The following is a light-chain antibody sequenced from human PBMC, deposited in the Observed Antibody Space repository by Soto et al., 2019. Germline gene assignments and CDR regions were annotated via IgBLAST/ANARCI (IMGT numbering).Light chain of an antibody. Sequence: QSVLTQPPSASGTPGQRVTISCSGSSSNIGSNTVNWYQQLPGTAPKLLIYGNNQRPSGVPDRFSGSKSGTSASLAISGLHSEDEADYYCAAWDGSLNAYVFGTGTKLTVL. CDR3: AAWDGSLNAYV. J-gene: IGLJ1*01. V-gene: IGLV1-44*01. CDR2: GNN. CDR1: SSNIGSNT.